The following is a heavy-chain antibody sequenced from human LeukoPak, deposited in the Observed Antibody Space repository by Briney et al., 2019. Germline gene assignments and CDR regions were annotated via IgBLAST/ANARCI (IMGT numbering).Heavy chain of an antibody. CDR1: GFTFSSYG. CDR2: IRYDGSNK. CDR3: ATYSDRVGATIY. V-gene: IGHV3-30*02. J-gene: IGHJ4*02. Sequence: GSLRLSCAASGFTFSSYGMHWVRQAPGKGLERVAFIRYDGSNKYYADSVKGRFTISRDNSKNTLYLQMNSLRAEDTAVYYCATYSDRVGATIYWGQGTLVTVSS. D-gene: IGHD1-26*01.